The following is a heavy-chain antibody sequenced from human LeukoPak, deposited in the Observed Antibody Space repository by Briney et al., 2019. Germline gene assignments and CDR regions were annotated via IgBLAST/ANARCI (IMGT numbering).Heavy chain of an antibody. J-gene: IGHJ4*02. D-gene: IGHD3-22*01. CDR1: GFTFSSYW. CDR3: ARVRIGTMIVVNDYFDY. CDR2: IKQDGSEK. Sequence: GGSLRLSCAASGFTFSSYWMSWVRQAPGKGLEWVANIKQDGSEKYYVDSVKGRFTISRDNAKNSLYLQMNSLRAEDTAVYYCARVRIGTMIVVNDYFDYWGQGTLVTVSS. V-gene: IGHV3-7*01.